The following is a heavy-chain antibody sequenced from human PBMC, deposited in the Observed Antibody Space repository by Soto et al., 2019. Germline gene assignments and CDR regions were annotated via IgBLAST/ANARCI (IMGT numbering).Heavy chain of an antibody. Sequence: GGSLRLSCAASGFTVSSNYMSWVRQAPGKGLEWVSVIYSGGSTYYADSVKGRFTISRDNSKNTLYLQMNSLRAEDTAVYYCARATQAAGTVHYFDYWGQGTLVTVSS. D-gene: IGHD6-13*01. CDR1: GFTVSSNY. CDR2: IYSGGST. V-gene: IGHV3-53*01. CDR3: ARATQAAGTVHYFDY. J-gene: IGHJ4*02.